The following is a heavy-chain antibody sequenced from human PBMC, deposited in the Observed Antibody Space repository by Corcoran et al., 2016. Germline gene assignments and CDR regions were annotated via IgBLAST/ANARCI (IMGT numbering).Heavy chain of an antibody. CDR3: ARVKGPGRFDP. Sequence: QVQLVQSGAEVKKPGASVKVSYKASGYTFTSYAMHWVRQAPGQRLEWMGWINAGNGNTKYSQKFQGRVTITRDTSASTAYMELSSLRSEDTAVYYCARVKGPGRFDPWGQGTLVTVSS. CDR2: INAGNGNT. J-gene: IGHJ5*02. V-gene: IGHV1-3*01. CDR1: GYTFTSYA.